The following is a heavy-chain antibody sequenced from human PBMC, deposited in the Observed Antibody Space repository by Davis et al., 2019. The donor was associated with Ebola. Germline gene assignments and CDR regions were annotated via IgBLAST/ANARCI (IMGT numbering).Heavy chain of an antibody. J-gene: IGHJ5*02. CDR2: IYYSGST. D-gene: IGHD2-15*01. Sequence: MPSETLSLTCTVSGGSISSSSYYWGWIRQPPGKGLEWIGSIYYSGSTYYNPSLKSRVTISVDTSKNQFSLKLSSVTAADTAVYYCARQEISWDCSGGSCYPRPTNWFDPWGQGTLVTVSS. V-gene: IGHV4-39*01. CDR3: ARQEISWDCSGGSCYPRPTNWFDP. CDR1: GGSISSSSYY.